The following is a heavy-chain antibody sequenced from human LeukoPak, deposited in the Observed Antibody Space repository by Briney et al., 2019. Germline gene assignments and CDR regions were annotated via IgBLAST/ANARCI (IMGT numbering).Heavy chain of an antibody. Sequence: ASVKVSCKASGYTFTGYYIHWVRQAPGQGLEWMGWINPKGGGTNYAQKFQGRVTMARDTSINTAYMELSRLRSGDTAVYYCARGGDYYDSSGYYDDAFDIWGQGTMVTVSS. V-gene: IGHV1-2*02. CDR1: GYTFTGYY. D-gene: IGHD3-22*01. CDR2: INPKGGGT. J-gene: IGHJ3*02. CDR3: ARGGDYYDSSGYYDDAFDI.